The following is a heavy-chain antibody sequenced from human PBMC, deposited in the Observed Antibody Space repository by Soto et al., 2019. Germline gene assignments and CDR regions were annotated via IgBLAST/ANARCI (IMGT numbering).Heavy chain of an antibody. J-gene: IGHJ6*02. CDR2: ISYDGSNK. V-gene: IGHV3-30*18. CDR3: AKELGRYCSSTSCYRHGNGLDV. D-gene: IGHD2-2*02. CDR1: GFTFSSYG. Sequence: PGGSLRLSCAASGFTFSSYGMHWVRQAPGKGLEWVAVISYDGSNKYYADSVKGRFTISRDNSKNTLYLQMNSLRAEDTAVYYCAKELGRYCSSTSCYRHGNGLDVWGQGTTVTVAS.